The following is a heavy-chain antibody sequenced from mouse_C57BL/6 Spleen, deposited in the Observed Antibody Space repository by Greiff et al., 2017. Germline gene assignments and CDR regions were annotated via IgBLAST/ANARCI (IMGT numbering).Heavy chain of an antibody. V-gene: IGHV1-15*01. CDR2: IDPETGGT. Sequence: LVESGAELVRPGASVTLSCKASGYTFTDYEMHWVKQTPVHGLEWIGAIDPETGGTAYNQKFKGKAILTADKSSSTAYMELRSLTSEDSAVYYCTREGEIYYGYDGPFAYWGQGTLVTVSA. CDR3: TREGEIYYGYDGPFAY. D-gene: IGHD2-2*01. J-gene: IGHJ3*01. CDR1: GYTFTDYE.